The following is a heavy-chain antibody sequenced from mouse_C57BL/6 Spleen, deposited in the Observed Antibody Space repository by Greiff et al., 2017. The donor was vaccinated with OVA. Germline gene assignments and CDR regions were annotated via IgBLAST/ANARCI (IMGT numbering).Heavy chain of an antibody. J-gene: IGHJ4*01. CDR3: ARGGLSYAMDY. Sequence: EVMLVESGGGLVKPGGSLKLSCAASGFTFSSYAMSWVRQTPEKRLEWVATINDGGSYTYYPDNVKGRFTISRDNAKNNLYLQMSHLESEDTAMYYCARGGLSYAMDYWGQGTSVTVSS. D-gene: IGHD3-1*01. V-gene: IGHV5-4*03. CDR2: INDGGSYT. CDR1: GFTFSSYA.